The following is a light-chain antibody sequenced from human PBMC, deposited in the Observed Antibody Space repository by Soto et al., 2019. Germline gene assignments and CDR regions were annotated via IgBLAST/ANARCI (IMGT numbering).Light chain of an antibody. CDR2: DVS. J-gene: IGLJ1*01. V-gene: IGLV2-14*01. CDR1: SSDVGGYNY. CDR3: SSYTSSSTLFV. Sequence: LTQPASVSGSPGQSITISCTGTSSDVGGYNYVSWYQQHPGKATKLMIYDVSNRPSGVSNRFSGSKSGNTASLTISGFQAEDEADYYCSSYTSSSTLFVFGTGTKVTVL.